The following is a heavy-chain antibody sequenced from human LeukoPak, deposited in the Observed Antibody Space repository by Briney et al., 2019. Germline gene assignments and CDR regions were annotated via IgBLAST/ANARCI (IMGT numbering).Heavy chain of an antibody. D-gene: IGHD4-23*01. J-gene: IGHJ3*01. CDR3: ARGGVATAWGAFDV. CDR1: GFKFKTYG. CDR2: IYYDGNQK. Sequence: QSGGSLRLSCAASGFKFKTYGMHWVRQAPGEGLEWVAVIYYDGNQKYYGASVKGRFTVSRDVSENMLYLQMSSLRADDTAVYYCARGGVATAWGAFDVWGQGTMVTVSS. V-gene: IGHV3-33*01.